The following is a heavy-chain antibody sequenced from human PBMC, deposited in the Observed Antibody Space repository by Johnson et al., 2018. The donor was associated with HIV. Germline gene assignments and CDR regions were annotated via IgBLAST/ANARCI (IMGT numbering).Heavy chain of an antibody. CDR2: IYSGGST. D-gene: IGHD4-17*01. J-gene: IGHJ3*01. Sequence: VQLVESGGGLVQPGGSLRLSCAASGFTVSSNYMSWVRQAPGKGLEWVSVIYSGGSTYYADSVKGRFTISRDNSKNTLYLQMNSLRAEDTAVYYCARETDYGPPNAFDVWGQGTTVTVSS. CDR3: ARETDYGPPNAFDV. CDR1: GFTVSSNY. V-gene: IGHV3-66*01.